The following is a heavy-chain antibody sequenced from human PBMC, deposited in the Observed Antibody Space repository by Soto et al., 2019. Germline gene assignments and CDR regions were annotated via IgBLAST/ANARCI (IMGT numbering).Heavy chain of an antibody. CDR2: IYWDDDK. Sequence: QITLKESGPTLVKPTQTLTLTCTFSGFLLSTSGVGVAWIRQPPGKALEWLALIYWDDDKRYRPSLETRLTITKDTAKNQVVLTMTNMDSGDTATYYCAYLPCSGGSCDWFSYSGMDVWGQGTTVTVTS. J-gene: IGHJ6*02. CDR1: GFLLSTSGVG. D-gene: IGHD2-15*01. CDR3: AYLPCSGGSCDWFSYSGMDV. V-gene: IGHV2-5*02.